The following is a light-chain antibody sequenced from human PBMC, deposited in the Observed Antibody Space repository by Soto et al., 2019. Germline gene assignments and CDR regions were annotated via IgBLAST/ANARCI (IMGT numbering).Light chain of an antibody. Sequence: QSALTQPRSVSGSPGQSATISCTGTSSDVGGYNYVSWYQQHPGKAPKLMIYDVTKRPSGVPDRFSGSKSGNTASLTISGRQAEDEADYYCCSYAGIYTFYVFGTG. CDR2: DVT. J-gene: IGLJ1*01. CDR1: SSDVGGYNY. CDR3: CSYAGIYTFYV. V-gene: IGLV2-11*01.